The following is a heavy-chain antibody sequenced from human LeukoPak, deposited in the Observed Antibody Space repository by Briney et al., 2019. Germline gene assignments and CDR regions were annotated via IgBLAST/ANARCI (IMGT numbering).Heavy chain of an antibody. V-gene: IGHV3-30*02. CDR1: GFNFNNFG. J-gene: IGHJ4*02. CDR3: AKDKSYGSGIDH. Sequence: GGSLRLSCAASGFNFNNFGMHWVRQAPGKGLEWVAIITFDGGNKYYIDPVQGRFTISRDNSKNTVYLQMDSLRPEDTAVYYCAKDKSYGSGIDHWGQGALVTVSS. CDR2: ITFDGGNK. D-gene: IGHD5-24*01.